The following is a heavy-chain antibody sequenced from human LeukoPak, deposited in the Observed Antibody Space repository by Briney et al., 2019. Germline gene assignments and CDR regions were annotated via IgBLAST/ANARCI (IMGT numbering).Heavy chain of an antibody. J-gene: IGHJ3*02. CDR2: INPNSGGT. CDR1: GYTFTGYY. V-gene: IGHV1-2*02. Sequence: ASVKVSCKASGYTFTGYYMHWVRQAPGQGLEWMGWINPNSGGTNYAQKFQGRVTMTRDTSISTAYMELSRLRSDDTAVYYCARGRPSPVIRMTMVRQDAFDIWGQGTMVTVSS. CDR3: ARGRPSPVIRMTMVRQDAFDI. D-gene: IGHD3-10*01.